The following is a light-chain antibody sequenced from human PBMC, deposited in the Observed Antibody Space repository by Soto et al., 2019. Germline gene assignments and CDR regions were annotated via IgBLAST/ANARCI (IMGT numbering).Light chain of an antibody. CDR1: QTISSW. Sequence: EIQVTQSPSSLSASVGARFTITCGASQTISSWLAWYQQKPGKAPKVLIYKASTLKSGVPSRFSGSGAGTDFNLSISSVQTEDFATYFCQQSYMDPITFGQGTRLEIK. CDR3: QQSYMDPIT. J-gene: IGKJ5*01. CDR2: KAS. V-gene: IGKV1-5*03.